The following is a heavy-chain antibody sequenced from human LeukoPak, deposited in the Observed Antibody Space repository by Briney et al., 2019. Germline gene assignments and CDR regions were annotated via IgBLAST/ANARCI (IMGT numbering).Heavy chain of an antibody. CDR1: GYTFTSYD. Sequence: ASVKVSCKASGYTFTSYDINWVRQATGQGLEWMGWVNPNSGNTGYAQKFQGRVTMTRNTSISTAYMELSSLRSEDTAVYYCARDDSSWYRPIDYWGQGTLVTVSS. J-gene: IGHJ4*02. D-gene: IGHD6-13*01. CDR3: ARDDSSWYRPIDY. V-gene: IGHV1-8*01. CDR2: VNPNSGNT.